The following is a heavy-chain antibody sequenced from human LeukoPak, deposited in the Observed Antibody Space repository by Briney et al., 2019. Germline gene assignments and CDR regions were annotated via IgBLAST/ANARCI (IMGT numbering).Heavy chain of an antibody. D-gene: IGHD4-17*01. V-gene: IGHV3-9*01. CDR2: VSWNSGSI. CDR3: AKVVGHVTTEPYFDY. Sequence: PGRSLRLSCAASGFTFDDYAMHWVRQAPGKGLEWVSGVSWNSGSIGYADSVKGRFTISRDNAKNSLYLQMNSLRAEDTALYYCAKVVGHVTTEPYFDYWGQGTLVTVSS. J-gene: IGHJ4*02. CDR1: GFTFDDYA.